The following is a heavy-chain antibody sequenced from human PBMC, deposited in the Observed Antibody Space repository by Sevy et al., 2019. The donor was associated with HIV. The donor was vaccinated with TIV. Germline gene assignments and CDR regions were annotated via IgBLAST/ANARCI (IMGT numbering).Heavy chain of an antibody. J-gene: IGHJ4*02. Sequence: ASVKVSCKASGGTFSSYAISWVRQAPGQGLEWMGGIIPIFGTADYAQKFQGRVTITADESTSTAYMELSSLRSEDTAVYYCARDLVGTSNYWGQGTLVTVSS. D-gene: IGHD1-26*01. CDR2: IIPIFGTA. V-gene: IGHV1-69*13. CDR1: GGTFSSYA. CDR3: ARDLVGTSNY.